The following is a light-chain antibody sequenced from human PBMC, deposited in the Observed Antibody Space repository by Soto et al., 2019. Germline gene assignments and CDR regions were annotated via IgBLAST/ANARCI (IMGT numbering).Light chain of an antibody. CDR1: NSDVGGYNY. CDR3: VSYTSGGTVV. Sequence: QSALNQPASVSGSPGQSLTISCTGTNSDVGGYNYVSWYQQHPGKPPTLVIYQVTNRPSGVSDRFSGSKSGNTASLTISGLQAEDEADYYCVSYTSGGTVVFVGGTKVNVL. CDR2: QVT. V-gene: IGLV2-14*01. J-gene: IGLJ2*01.